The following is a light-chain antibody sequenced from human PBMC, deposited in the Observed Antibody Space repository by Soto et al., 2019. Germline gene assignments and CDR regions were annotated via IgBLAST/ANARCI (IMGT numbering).Light chain of an antibody. J-gene: IGKJ1*01. Sequence: VVMTQSPLSLPVTLGQPASISCSSSQSLVYSDGNIYLNWFQQRPGQSPRRLIYKVSNRDSGVPDSFSGSGSGTDFTLKISRVEAEDFGVYYDMPGTHCAWTFGQGTKVEIK. CDR2: KVS. CDR1: QSLVYSDGNIY. CDR3: MPGTHCAWT. V-gene: IGKV2-30*01.